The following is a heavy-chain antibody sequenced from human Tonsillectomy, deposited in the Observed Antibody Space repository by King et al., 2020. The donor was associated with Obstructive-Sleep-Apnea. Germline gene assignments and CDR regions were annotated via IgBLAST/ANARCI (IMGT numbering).Heavy chain of an antibody. Sequence: VQLVESGGGLVQPGRSLRLSCAASGFTFENYGVHWVRQAPGKGLEWVSGISWNSATKGYADSVKGRFTISRDNAKNSLFLLMNSLRPEHTALYYCAKDNTTSGWSGVFDYWGRGTLVTVSS. CDR2: ISWNSATK. D-gene: IGHD6-19*01. CDR1: GFTFENYG. V-gene: IGHV3-9*01. CDR3: AKDNTTSGWSGVFDY. J-gene: IGHJ4*02.